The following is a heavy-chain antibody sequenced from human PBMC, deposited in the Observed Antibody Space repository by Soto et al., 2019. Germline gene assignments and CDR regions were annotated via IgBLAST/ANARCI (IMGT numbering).Heavy chain of an antibody. CDR2: ISGSGGST. D-gene: IGHD5-12*01. CDR1: GFTFSSYA. V-gene: IGHV3-23*01. CDR3: AKGFYDPPNYYYYGMDV. J-gene: IGHJ6*02. Sequence: GGSLRLSCAASGFTFSSYAMSWVRQAPGKGLEWVSAISGSGGSTYYADSVKGRFTISRDNSKNTLYLQMNSLRAEDAAVYYCAKGFYDPPNYYYYGMDVWGQGTTVTVSS.